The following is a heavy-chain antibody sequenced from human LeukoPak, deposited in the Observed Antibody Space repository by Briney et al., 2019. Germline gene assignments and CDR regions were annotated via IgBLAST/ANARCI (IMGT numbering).Heavy chain of an antibody. J-gene: IGHJ3*02. CDR2: IIPIFGTA. CDR3: ARGGVVPAAITTFYAFDI. Sequence: GASVKVSCKASGGTFSSYAISWVRQAPGQGLEWMGGIIPIFGTANYAQKFQGRVTITADESTSTAYMELSSLRSEDTAVYYCARGGVVPAAITTFYAFDIWGQGTMVTVSS. CDR1: GGTFSSYA. D-gene: IGHD2-2*02. V-gene: IGHV1-69*13.